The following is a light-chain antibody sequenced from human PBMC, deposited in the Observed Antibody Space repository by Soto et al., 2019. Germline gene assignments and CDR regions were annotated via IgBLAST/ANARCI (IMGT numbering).Light chain of an antibody. Sequence: QSVLTQPRSVSGSPGQSVTISCTGTSSDVGGYNFVSWYQQHPGKAPKVMIYDVNKRPSGVPDRFSGSKSGNTASLTISGLQAEDEADYYCRSYAGSFTPVFGGGTKLTVL. J-gene: IGLJ2*01. CDR2: DVN. CDR1: SSDVGGYNF. V-gene: IGLV2-11*01. CDR3: RSYAGSFTPV.